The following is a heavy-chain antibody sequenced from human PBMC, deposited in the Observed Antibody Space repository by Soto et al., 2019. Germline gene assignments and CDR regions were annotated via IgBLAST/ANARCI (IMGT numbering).Heavy chain of an antibody. V-gene: IGHV4-31*03. Sequence: QVQLQESGPGLVKPSQTLSLTCTVSGGSISSGGYYWSWIRQHPGKGLEWIGYIYNSGSTYYNPXPXSXXTISADTSKNQFSLKLSSVTAADTAVYYCARDPAPWGQGTLVTVSS. CDR2: IYNSGST. J-gene: IGHJ5*02. CDR1: GGSISSGGYY. CDR3: ARDPAP.